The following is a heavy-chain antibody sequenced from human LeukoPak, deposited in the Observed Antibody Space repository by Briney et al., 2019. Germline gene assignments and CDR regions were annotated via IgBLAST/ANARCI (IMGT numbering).Heavy chain of an antibody. CDR2: KNTRSGDT. Sequence: GASVKVSCKASGDTFTAYYIPWVRLAPGQGLEWTGWKNTRSGDTKYAKNLQGRVSLARDSTITTASMELSGLRSDDTAVYFCARDIRFYGYWTYIDFWGQGTPVTVSS. D-gene: IGHD3-3*01. CDR1: GDTFTAYY. CDR3: ARDIRFYGYWTYIDF. J-gene: IGHJ4*02. V-gene: IGHV1-2*02.